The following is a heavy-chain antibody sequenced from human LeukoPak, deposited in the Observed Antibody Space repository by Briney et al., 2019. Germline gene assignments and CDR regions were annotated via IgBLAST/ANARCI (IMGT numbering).Heavy chain of an antibody. D-gene: IGHD2-2*01. CDR2: ISGSASST. CDR1: GFMFSSYA. CDR3: AKEGYCGGTSCKYFDS. J-gene: IGHJ4*02. V-gene: IGHV3-23*01. Sequence: GGSLRLSCAGSGFMFSSYAMSWVRQAPGKGLEWVSGISGSASSTYYADSVKGRFTISRDNSKNTLHLQMNSLRAEDTAVYYCAKEGYCGGTSCKYFDSWGQGTLVTVSP.